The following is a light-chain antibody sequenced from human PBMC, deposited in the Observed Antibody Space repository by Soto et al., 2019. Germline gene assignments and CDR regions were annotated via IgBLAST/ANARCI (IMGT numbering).Light chain of an antibody. Sequence: EIVLTQSPGTLSLSPGERATRSCRASQSVSSSYLAWYQQKPGQAPRLLIYGASSRATGIQDRFSGSGSGTDFTLTISRLEPEDFAVYYCQQYGSSPPYTFGPGTTVDIK. CDR1: QSVSSSY. V-gene: IGKV3-20*01. CDR2: GAS. J-gene: IGKJ3*01. CDR3: QQYGSSPPYT.